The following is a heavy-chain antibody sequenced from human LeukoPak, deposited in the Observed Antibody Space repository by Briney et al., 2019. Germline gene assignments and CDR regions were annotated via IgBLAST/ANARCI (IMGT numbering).Heavy chain of an antibody. J-gene: IGHJ4*02. CDR3: ARDNWRELGGSFDS. CDR1: GYTFTNFY. Sequence: ASVKVSCKASGYTFTNFYIHWVRQAPGQGLEWMGWINPNSGGTNYAQRFQGRVTMTRDTSISTTFMELSRLRSDDTAVYYCARDNWRELGGSFDSWGQGTLVTVSS. D-gene: IGHD1-20*01. V-gene: IGHV1-2*02. CDR2: INPNSGGT.